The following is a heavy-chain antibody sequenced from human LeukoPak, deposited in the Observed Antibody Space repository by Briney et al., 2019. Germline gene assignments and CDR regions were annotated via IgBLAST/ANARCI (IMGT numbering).Heavy chain of an antibody. CDR1: GYTFTSYD. CDR3: ARSARQWPFDY. Sequence: ASVKVSCKASGYTFTSYDINWVRQATGQGLEWMGWMNPNSGNTGYAQKFQGRVTMTRDTSISTAYMELSRLRSDDTAVYYCARSARQWPFDYWGQGTLVTVSS. D-gene: IGHD6-19*01. J-gene: IGHJ4*02. CDR2: MNPNSGNT. V-gene: IGHV1-8*01.